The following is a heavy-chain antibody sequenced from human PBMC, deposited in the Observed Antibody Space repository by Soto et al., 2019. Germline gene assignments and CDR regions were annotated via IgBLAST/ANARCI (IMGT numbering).Heavy chain of an antibody. CDR1: GYTFTSYG. V-gene: IGHV1-18*01. Sequence: QVHLVQSGAEVKKPGASVKVSCKTSGYTFTSYGISWVRQAPGQGLEWLGWISGYDGRTNLAQKVQDRVTITTDTSTSTVYMEVRSLRSDDTAVYYCAREGDVPDYYYGMDVWGQGTTVTVSS. D-gene: IGHD2-21*02. CDR3: AREGDVPDYYYGMDV. J-gene: IGHJ6*02. CDR2: ISGYDGRT.